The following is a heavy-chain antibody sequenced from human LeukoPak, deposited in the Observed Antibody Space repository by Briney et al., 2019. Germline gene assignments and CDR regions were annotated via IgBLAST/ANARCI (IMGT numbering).Heavy chain of an antibody. CDR3: AIWPFRGVLY. D-gene: IGHD3-10*01. CDR2: INHSGSA. Sequence: SETLSLTCAVYGGSFSGYYWSWIRRPPGKGLEWIGEINHSGSANYNPSLKSRVTISVDTSKNQFSLKLTSVTAADTAVYYCAIWPFRGVLYWGQGTLVTVSS. J-gene: IGHJ4*02. V-gene: IGHV4-34*01. CDR1: GGSFSGYY.